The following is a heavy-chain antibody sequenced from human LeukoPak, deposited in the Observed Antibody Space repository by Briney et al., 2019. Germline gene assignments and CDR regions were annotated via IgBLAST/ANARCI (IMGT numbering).Heavy chain of an antibody. CDR3: ARRIYDSSGYYFDY. CDR2: IYYSGST. J-gene: IGHJ4*02. Sequence: SETLSLTCTVSGGSISSYYWNWIRQPPGKGLEWIGYIYYSGSTNYNPSLKSRVTISVDTSKNQFSLKLSSVTAADTAVYYCARRIYDSSGYYFDYWGQGTLVTVSS. CDR1: GGSISSYY. V-gene: IGHV4-59*08. D-gene: IGHD3-22*01.